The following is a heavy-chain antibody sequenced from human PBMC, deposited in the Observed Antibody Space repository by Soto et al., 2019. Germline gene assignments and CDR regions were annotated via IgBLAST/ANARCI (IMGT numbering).Heavy chain of an antibody. D-gene: IGHD2-2*01. CDR2: IIPVFGTA. J-gene: IGHJ6*02. Sequence: QVQLVQSGAEVKTPGSSVKVSCKASGGTFSSFLMGWVRQAPGQGLEWMGGIIPVFGTATYAQKFRGRVTITADDSTSTVYMELSGLKSEDTAVYYCILDCTSMSCYGYLGVDVWGQGTTVTVSS. CDR3: ILDCTSMSCYGYLGVDV. CDR1: GGTFSSFL. V-gene: IGHV1-69*01.